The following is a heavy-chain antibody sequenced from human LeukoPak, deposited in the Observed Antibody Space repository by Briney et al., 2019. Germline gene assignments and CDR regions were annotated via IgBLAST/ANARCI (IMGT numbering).Heavy chain of an antibody. V-gene: IGHV4-61*02. CDR1: GGSVRRGNYY. Sequence: SQTLSLTCTVSGGSVRRGNYYWTWIRQPAGSGLEWIGRIYTSGTTDYNPSLRTRVTISVDASRNQFSLNLSSVTAADTAVYYCASAGSSSQFDYWGQGTLVTVSS. J-gene: IGHJ4*02. CDR2: IYTSGTT. CDR3: ASAGSSSQFDY. D-gene: IGHD6-19*01.